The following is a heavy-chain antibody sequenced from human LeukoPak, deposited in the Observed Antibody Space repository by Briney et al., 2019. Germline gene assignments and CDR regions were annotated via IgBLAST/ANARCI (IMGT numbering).Heavy chain of an antibody. Sequence: PSETLSLTCTVSGGSISSYYWGWIRQPPGKGLEWIGSIYYSGSTYYNPSLKSRVTISVDTSKNQFSLKLSSVTAADTAVYYCARDLAVAGHVRGRLSPNWGQGTLVTVSS. CDR3: ARDLAVAGHVRGRLSPN. V-gene: IGHV4-39*07. J-gene: IGHJ4*02. D-gene: IGHD6-19*01. CDR2: IYYSGST. CDR1: GGSISSYY.